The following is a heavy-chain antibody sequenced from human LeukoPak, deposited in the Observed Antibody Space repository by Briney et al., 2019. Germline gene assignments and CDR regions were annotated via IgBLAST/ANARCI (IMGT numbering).Heavy chain of an antibody. Sequence: PGGSLRLSCAASGFTFSNAWMSWVRQAPGKGLEWVGRIKSKTDGGTTDYAAPVKGRFTIPRDDSKNTLYLQMDSLKTEDTAVYYCTTGYCSGGSCYIPFGLDYWGQGTLVTVSS. V-gene: IGHV3-15*01. CDR3: TTGYCSGGSCYIPFGLDY. CDR2: IKSKTDGGTT. CDR1: GFTFSNAW. D-gene: IGHD2-15*01. J-gene: IGHJ4*02.